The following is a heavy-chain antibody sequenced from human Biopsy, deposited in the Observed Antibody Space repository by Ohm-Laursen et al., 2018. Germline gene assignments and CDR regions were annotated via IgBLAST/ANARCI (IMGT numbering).Heavy chain of an antibody. CDR1: VDTSTRYD. J-gene: IGHJ5*02. CDR2: LNPVSGNS. D-gene: IGHD1-7*01. CDR3: GRAVRNQLLTDP. Sequence: ASVNVSCNASVDTSTRYDITCGRQASGQGPEWRGGLNPVSGNSNFGQKFRGRVTVTSDTSISRAYMELSGLTSDDTATYYCGRAVRNQLLTDPWGQGTLVTVTS. V-gene: IGHV1-8*01.